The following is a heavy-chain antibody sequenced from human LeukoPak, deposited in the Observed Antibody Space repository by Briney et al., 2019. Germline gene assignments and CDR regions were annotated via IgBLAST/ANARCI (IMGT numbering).Heavy chain of an antibody. D-gene: IGHD2-15*01. J-gene: IGHJ3*02. V-gene: IGHV3-11*04. CDR3: ARDFDSSRGWSKDAFDI. CDR2: ISSSGSTI. CDR1: GFTFSDYY. Sequence: PGGSLRLSCAASGFTFSDYYMSWIRQAPGKGLEWVSYISSSGSTIYYADSVKGRFTISRDNAKNSLYLQMNSLRAEDTAVYYCARDFDSSRGWSKDAFDIWGQGTMVTVSS.